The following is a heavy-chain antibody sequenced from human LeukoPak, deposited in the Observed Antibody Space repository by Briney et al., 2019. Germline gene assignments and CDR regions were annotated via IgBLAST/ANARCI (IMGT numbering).Heavy chain of an antibody. CDR2: ISGSGGST. J-gene: IGHJ4*02. CDR3: AKVRMVRGVIRRFPFGY. V-gene: IGHV3-23*01. D-gene: IGHD3-10*01. Sequence: GGSLRLSCAASGFTFSSYAMSWVRQAPGKGLEWVSAISGSGGSTYYADSVKGRFTISRDNSKNTLYLQMNSLRAEDTAVYYCAKVRMVRGVIRRFPFGYWGQGTLVTVSS. CDR1: GFTFSSYA.